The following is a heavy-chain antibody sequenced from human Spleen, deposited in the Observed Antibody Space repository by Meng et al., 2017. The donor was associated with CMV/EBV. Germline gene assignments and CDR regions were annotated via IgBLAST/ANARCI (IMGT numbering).Heavy chain of an antibody. J-gene: IGHJ6*02. V-gene: IGHV3-30*14. Sequence: GESLKISCAASGFTFSSYAMHWVRQAPGKGLEWVAVISYDGSNKYYADSVKGRFTISRDNSKNTLYLQMNSLRAEDTAVYYCARDETRGMDVWGQGTTVTVSS. CDR1: GFTFSSYA. CDR3: ARDETRGMDV. CDR2: ISYDGSNK.